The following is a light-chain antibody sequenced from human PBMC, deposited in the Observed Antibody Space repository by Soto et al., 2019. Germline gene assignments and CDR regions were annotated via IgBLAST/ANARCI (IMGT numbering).Light chain of an antibody. V-gene: IGLV1-40*01. CDR2: VNS. J-gene: IGLJ2*01. CDR1: SSNIGAGYD. CDR3: QSYDSSLSVV. Sequence: QSVLTQPPSVSGAPGQRVTISYTGSSSNIGAGYDVHWYQQLPGAAPKLLIYVNSNRPSGVPDRFSGSKSGTSASLAITGLQAEDEADYHCQSYDSSLSVVFGGGTKLTVL.